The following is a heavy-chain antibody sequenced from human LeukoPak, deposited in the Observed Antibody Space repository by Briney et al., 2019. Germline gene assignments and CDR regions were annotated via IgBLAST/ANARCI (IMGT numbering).Heavy chain of an antibody. Sequence: SETLSLTCTVSGGSISSSSYYWGWIRQPPGKGLEWIGSIYYSGSTYYNPSLKSRVTISVDTSKNQFSLKLSSVTAADTAVYYCARDLGYSYGYSGLAWFDPWGQGTLVTVSS. CDR3: ARDLGYSYGYSGLAWFDP. CDR1: GGSISSSSYY. J-gene: IGHJ5*02. D-gene: IGHD5-18*01. V-gene: IGHV4-39*02. CDR2: IYYSGST.